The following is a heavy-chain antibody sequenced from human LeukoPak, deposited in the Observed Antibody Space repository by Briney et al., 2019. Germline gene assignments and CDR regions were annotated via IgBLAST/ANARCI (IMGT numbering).Heavy chain of an antibody. CDR3: ARDSDSSGYYEFDY. J-gene: IGHJ4*02. CDR2: ISAYNGNT. D-gene: IGHD3-22*01. CDR1: GYTVTSYG. Sequence: ASVKVSCKASGYTVTSYGISWVRQAPGQGLEWMGWISAYNGNTNYAQKLQGRVTMTTDTSTSTAYMELRSLRSDDTAVYYCARDSDSSGYYEFDYWGQGTLVTVSS. V-gene: IGHV1-18*01.